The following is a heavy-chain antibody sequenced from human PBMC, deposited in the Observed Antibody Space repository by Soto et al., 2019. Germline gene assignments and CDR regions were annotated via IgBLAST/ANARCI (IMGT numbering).Heavy chain of an antibody. D-gene: IGHD3-10*01. Sequence: QVQLQESGPGLVKPSQTLSLTCTVSGGSISSGGYYWSWIRQHPGKGLEWIGYIYYSGSTYYNPSLQSRVTISVDTSKNQSSLTLSSVTAAHTVVYYCARAYGSGYMDVWGQGTTVTVSS. CDR1: GGSISSGGYY. CDR3: ARAYGSGYMDV. CDR2: IYYSGST. J-gene: IGHJ6*02. V-gene: IGHV4-31*03.